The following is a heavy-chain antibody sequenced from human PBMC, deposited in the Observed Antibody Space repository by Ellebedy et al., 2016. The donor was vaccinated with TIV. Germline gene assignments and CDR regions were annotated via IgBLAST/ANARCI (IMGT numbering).Heavy chain of an antibody. CDR1: GFTFSSYD. Sequence: PGGSLRLSCAASGFTFSSYDMTRVRQAPGKGMEWVSAFFHYGANTYYADSVRGRFTISRDNSKDELYLQMNYLRVEDTAVYYCARALAAAAGMGGFDIWGQGTLVTVSS. CDR2: FFHYGANT. J-gene: IGHJ3*02. V-gene: IGHV3-23*01. CDR3: ARALAAAAGMGGFDI. D-gene: IGHD6-13*01.